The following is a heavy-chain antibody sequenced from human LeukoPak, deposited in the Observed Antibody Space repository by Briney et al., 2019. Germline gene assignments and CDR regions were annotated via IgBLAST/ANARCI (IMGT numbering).Heavy chain of an antibody. J-gene: IGHJ3*01. D-gene: IGHD3-16*01. CDR3: ARQRAGGTKADGLDV. CDR1: GFILSSYW. V-gene: IGHV3-7*03. Sequence: GGSLRLSCAAPGFILSSYWMSWVRQAPGKGLEWVANIRQDGSEICYVGSVKGRFTISRDNAKNSVYLQMNSLRDDDTAVYYCARQRAGGTKADGLDVWGQGTMVTVSS. CDR2: IRQDGSEI.